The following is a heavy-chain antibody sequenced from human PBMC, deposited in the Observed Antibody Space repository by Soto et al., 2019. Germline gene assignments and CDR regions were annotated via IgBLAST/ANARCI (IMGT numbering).Heavy chain of an antibody. CDR3: ARVPPRQQQLKRSYYYGMDV. CDR2: IYYSGST. Sequence: SETLSLTCTVSGGSISSGGYYWSWIRQHPGKGLEWIGYIYYSGSTYYNPSLKSRVTISVDTSKNQFSLKLSSVTAADTAVYYCARVPPRQQQLKRSYYYGMDVWGQGTTVTVSS. J-gene: IGHJ6*02. D-gene: IGHD6-13*01. CDR1: GGSISSGGYY. V-gene: IGHV4-31*03.